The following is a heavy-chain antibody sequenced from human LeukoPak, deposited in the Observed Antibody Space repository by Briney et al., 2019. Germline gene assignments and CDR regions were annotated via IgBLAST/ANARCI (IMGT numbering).Heavy chain of an antibody. CDR1: GFTFSSYW. CDR3: ARRDYSGSYYGVDY. CDR2: IKQDGSEK. J-gene: IGHJ4*02. V-gene: IGHV3-7*01. D-gene: IGHD3-10*01. Sequence: GGSLRLSCAASGFTFSSYWMSWVRQAPGKGLEWVANIKQDGSEKYYVDSVKGRFTISRDNAKNSLYLQMNSLRAEDTAVYYCARRDYSGSYYGVDYWGQGTLVTVSS.